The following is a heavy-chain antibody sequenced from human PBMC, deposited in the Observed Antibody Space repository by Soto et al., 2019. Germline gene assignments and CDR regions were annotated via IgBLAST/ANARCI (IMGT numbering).Heavy chain of an antibody. D-gene: IGHD2-15*01. V-gene: IGHV1-69*13. J-gene: IGHJ4*02. Sequence: GASVKVSCKASGGTFSSYAISWVRQAPGQGLEWMGGIIPIFGTANYAQKFQGRVTITADESTSTAYMELSSLRSEDTAVYYCASMPIVVVVAATAYYFDYWGQGTLVTVSS. CDR2: IIPIFGTA. CDR1: GGTFSSYA. CDR3: ASMPIVVVVAATAYYFDY.